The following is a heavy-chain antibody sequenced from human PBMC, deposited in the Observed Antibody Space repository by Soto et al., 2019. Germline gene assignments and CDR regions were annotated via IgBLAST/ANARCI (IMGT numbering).Heavy chain of an antibody. J-gene: IGHJ4*02. CDR2: ISGSGSST. CDR1: EFTVHSVA. CDR3: TKVGHPYYYDTSGYLPFHY. V-gene: IGHV3-23*01. Sequence: GWSLRLTCAYSEFTVHSVAMSFVRQAPGKGLEWVSVISGSGSSTYYADSVKGRFTISRDNSKDTLYLQMNSLKPEDTALYYCTKVGHPYYYDTSGYLPFHYWGRGTLVTVSS. D-gene: IGHD3-22*01.